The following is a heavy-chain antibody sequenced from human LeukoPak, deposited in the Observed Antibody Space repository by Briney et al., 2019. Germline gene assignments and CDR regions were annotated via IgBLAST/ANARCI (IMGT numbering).Heavy chain of an antibody. CDR3: ARVREISGHWGFLDY. J-gene: IGHJ4*02. D-gene: IGHD6-19*01. Sequence: GGSLRLSCAAAGFIFSSYWMHWVRQAPGKGLVWVSRINSDGSNTNYADSVKGRFTISRDNAKNTLYLQMNSLRAEDTAVFYCARVREISGHWGFLDYWGQGTLVTVSS. V-gene: IGHV3-74*01. CDR1: GFIFSSYW. CDR2: INSDGSNT.